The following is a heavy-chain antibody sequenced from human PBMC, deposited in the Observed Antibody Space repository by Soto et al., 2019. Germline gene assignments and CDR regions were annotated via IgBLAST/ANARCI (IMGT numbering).Heavy chain of an antibody. J-gene: IGHJ6*02. V-gene: IGHV4-30-4*01. Sequence: QVQLQESGPGLVKPSQTLSLTCTVSGGSISSGDYYWSWIRQPPGKGLEWIGYIYYSGSTYYNPSLKRXXTXSXXTSKNQFSLKLSSVTAADTAVYYCARDQSDYGMDVWGQGTTVTVSS. CDR3: ARDQSDYGMDV. CDR2: IYYSGST. CDR1: GGSISSGDYY.